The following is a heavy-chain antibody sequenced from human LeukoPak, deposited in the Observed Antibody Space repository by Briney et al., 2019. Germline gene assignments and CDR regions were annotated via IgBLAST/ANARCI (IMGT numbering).Heavy chain of an antibody. J-gene: IGHJ6*04. CDR1: GDSVSSNSAA. CDR3: ARETDYPYYYGMDV. D-gene: IGHD3-16*01. CDR2: TYYRSKWYN. Sequence: SQTLSLTCAISGDSVSSNSAAWNWIRQSPSRGLEWLERTYYRSKWYNDYAVSVKSRMSINPDTSKNQFSLQLNSVTPEDTAVYYCARETDYPYYYGMDVWGKGTTVTVSS. V-gene: IGHV6-1*01.